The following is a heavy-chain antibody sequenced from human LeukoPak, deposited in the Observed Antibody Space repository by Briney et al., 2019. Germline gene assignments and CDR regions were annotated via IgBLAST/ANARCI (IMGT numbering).Heavy chain of an antibody. V-gene: IGHV6-1*01. CDR3: VRVEYSSSYYFDS. D-gene: IGHD6-6*01. Sequence: SSETLSLTCTVSGGSISNYYWTWIRQSPSRGLEWLGKTYYRSQWFTHYAVSVKSRIIINPDTSKNQVSLQLNSVTPEDTAVYYCVRVEYSSSYYFDSWGPGTLVTVSS. J-gene: IGHJ4*02. CDR1: GGSISNYY. CDR2: TYYRSQWFT.